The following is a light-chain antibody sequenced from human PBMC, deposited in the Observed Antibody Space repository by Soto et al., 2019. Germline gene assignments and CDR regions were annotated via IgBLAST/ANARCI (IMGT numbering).Light chain of an antibody. CDR2: EVS. CDR3: SSYTSSSTLYV. CDR1: SSDVGGYSY. J-gene: IGLJ1*01. Sequence: QSALTQPASVSGSPGQSITISCTGTSSDVGGYSYVSWYQQHPGKAPKLMIYEVSNRPSGVSNRFSGSKSGNTASLTISGLQAEDDADYYCSSYTSSSTLYVFGTGTKLTAL. V-gene: IGLV2-14*01.